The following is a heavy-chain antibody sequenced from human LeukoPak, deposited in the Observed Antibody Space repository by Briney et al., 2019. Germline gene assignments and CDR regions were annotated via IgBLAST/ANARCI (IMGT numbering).Heavy chain of an antibody. V-gene: IGHV1-69*04. J-gene: IGHJ3*02. CDR1: GGTFGTYA. D-gene: IGHD3-10*01. CDR3: ARAGSMTVDAFDI. Sequence: ASVKVSCKASGGTFGTYAISWVRQAPGQGLEWMGRIIPILGIANYAQEFTGRVTITADKSTSIAYMAVSSLRSEDTAVYYCARAGSMTVDAFDIWGQGTMVTVSS. CDR2: IIPILGIA.